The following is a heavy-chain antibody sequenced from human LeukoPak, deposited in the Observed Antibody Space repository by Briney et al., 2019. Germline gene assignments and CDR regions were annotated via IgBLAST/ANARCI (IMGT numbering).Heavy chain of an antibody. Sequence: GGTLRLSCAASGFTFSSYGMTWVRQAPGKGLEWVSVISGSGGSTYYADSVKGRFTVCRDNSKNTLYLQMNSLRAEDTAVYYCAEKYDILFPFDFWGQGTLVTVSS. J-gene: IGHJ4*02. D-gene: IGHD3-9*01. V-gene: IGHV3-23*01. CDR1: GFTFSSYG. CDR3: AEKYDILFPFDF. CDR2: ISGSGGST.